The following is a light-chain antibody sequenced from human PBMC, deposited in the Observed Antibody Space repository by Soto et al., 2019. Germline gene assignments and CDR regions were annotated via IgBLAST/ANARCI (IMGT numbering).Light chain of an antibody. Sequence: IPMNQYPSTVCVSXGDRVTINFRSSRRINKSMAWYRQIPGTAPALXXSDASSLEGGAPSSFSGSGSGTEFTLTISSLQPEDFATYYGQQCNSYPWTFGQGTKVDIK. CDR2: DAS. V-gene: IGKV1-5*01. CDR3: QQCNSYPWT. CDR1: RRINKS. J-gene: IGKJ1*01.